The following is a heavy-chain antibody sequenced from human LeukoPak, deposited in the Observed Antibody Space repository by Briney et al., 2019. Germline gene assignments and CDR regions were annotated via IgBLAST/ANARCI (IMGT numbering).Heavy chain of an antibody. V-gene: IGHV4-39*07. CDR2: IYYSGST. Sequence: SETLSLTCTVSGGSITISNYYWGCIRQPPGKGLEWIGSIYYSGSTYYNPSLKSRVTISVDTSKNQFSLKLSSVTAADTAVYYCARGLRFLEWLSWFDPWGQGTLVTVSS. D-gene: IGHD3-3*01. CDR3: ARGLRFLEWLSWFDP. CDR1: GGSITISNYY. J-gene: IGHJ5*02.